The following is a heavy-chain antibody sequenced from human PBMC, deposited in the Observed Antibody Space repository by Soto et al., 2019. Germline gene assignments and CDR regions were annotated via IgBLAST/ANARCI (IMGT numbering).Heavy chain of an antibody. V-gene: IGHV3-30*18. J-gene: IGHJ6*02. CDR3: AKERIPAAGILFDGMDV. Sequence: GGSLRLSCAASGFTFSSYGMHWVRQAPGKGLEWVAVISYDGSNKYYADSVKGRFTISRDNSKNTLYLQMNSLRAEDTAVYYCAKERIPAAGILFDGMDVWGQGTTVTV. D-gene: IGHD6-13*01. CDR2: ISYDGSNK. CDR1: GFTFSSYG.